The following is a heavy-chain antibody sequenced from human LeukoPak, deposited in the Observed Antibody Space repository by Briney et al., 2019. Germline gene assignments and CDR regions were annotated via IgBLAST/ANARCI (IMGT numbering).Heavy chain of an antibody. CDR2: ISAYNGNT. CDR1: GYTFTSYG. CDR3: ARLAGGYRAYYYYYMDV. D-gene: IGHD2-2*02. Sequence: GASVKVSCKASGYTFTSYGISWVRQTPGQGLEWMGWISAYNGNTNYAQKLQGRVTMTTDTSTSTAYMELRSLRSDDTAVYYCARLAGGYRAYYYYYMDVWGKGTTVTVSS. V-gene: IGHV1-18*01. J-gene: IGHJ6*03.